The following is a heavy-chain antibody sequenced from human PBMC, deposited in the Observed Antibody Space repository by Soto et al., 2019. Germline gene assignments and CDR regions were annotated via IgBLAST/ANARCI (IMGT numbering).Heavy chain of an antibody. Sequence: EVQLVESGGGLVQPGGSLRLSCEASGFTFSNYWMHWVHQVPGKGLVWVSRINSDGSSTSYADSVKDRFTISRDNAKNTLYLQMDSLRGEDTAVYYCTRGGLFYQYYYGMDVWGQGTTVTVSS. CDR3: TRGGLFYQYYYGMDV. D-gene: IGHD3-9*01. J-gene: IGHJ6*02. CDR2: INSDGSST. CDR1: GFTFSNYW. V-gene: IGHV3-74*01.